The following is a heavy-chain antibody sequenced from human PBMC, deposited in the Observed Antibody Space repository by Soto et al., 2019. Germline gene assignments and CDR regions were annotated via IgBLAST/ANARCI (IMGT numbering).Heavy chain of an antibody. J-gene: IGHJ6*02. V-gene: IGHV2-26*01. CDR2: IFSNDQK. CDR3: ARMQTYSGWYTYYYGVDV. CDR1: GFSLSNNRMG. D-gene: IGHD6-19*01. Sequence: QVTLKESGPVLVKPTETLTMTCSVSGFSLSNNRMGVSWIRQPPGKALEWLAHIFSNDQKSYSPSLETRLTVSKDTSRSLVVLTFTNMNPVDTGTYYCARMQTYSGWYTYYYGVDVWGQGTTVSVSS.